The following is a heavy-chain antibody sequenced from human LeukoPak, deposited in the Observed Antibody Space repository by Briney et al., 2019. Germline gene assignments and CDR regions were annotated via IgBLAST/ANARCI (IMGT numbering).Heavy chain of an antibody. V-gene: IGHV6-1*01. Sequence: SQTLSLTCAISVDSVSSNSAAWKGIRQSPPRGLEWLGRTYYRSKWYSNYGLSVKSRITINPDTSKNQSSLQRNSVTPEDTAMYFCARGIFNAFDFWGLGTMVTVSS. CDR2: TYYRSKWYS. CDR1: VDSVSSNSAA. J-gene: IGHJ3*01. CDR3: ARGIFNAFDF.